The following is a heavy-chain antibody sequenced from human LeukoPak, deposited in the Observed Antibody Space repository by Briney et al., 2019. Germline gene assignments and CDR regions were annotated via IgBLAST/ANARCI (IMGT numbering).Heavy chain of an antibody. CDR3: TRVISGNYGGDS. CDR2: ISSTGGHT. V-gene: IGHV3-23*01. D-gene: IGHD1-26*01. J-gene: IGHJ4*02. CDR1: GFTFSSHA. Sequence: PGGSLRLSFAASGFTFSSHAMNWVRQAPGKGLEWVSAISSTGGHTYYVDSVKGRFTISRDKSRSTLYLQMNSLRAEDTAVYYCTRVISGNYGGDSWGQGTLVTVSS.